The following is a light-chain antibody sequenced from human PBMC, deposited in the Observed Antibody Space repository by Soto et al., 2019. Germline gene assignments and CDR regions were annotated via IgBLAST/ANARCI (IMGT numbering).Light chain of an antibody. V-gene: IGKV3-20*01. CDR1: QSVSSSY. CDR3: QQYDNSPIT. CDR2: GAT. J-gene: IGKJ5*01. Sequence: EIVLTQSPGTLSLCPGERATLSCRASQSVSSSYLAWYQQRRGQAPRLLIYGATSRATGIPDRFSGSGSGTDFTLTISRLEPEDFAVYYCQQYDNSPITFGQGTRLEIK.